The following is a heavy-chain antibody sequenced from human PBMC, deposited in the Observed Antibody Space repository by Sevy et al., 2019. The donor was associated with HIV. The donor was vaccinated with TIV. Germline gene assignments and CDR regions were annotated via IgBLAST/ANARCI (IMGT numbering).Heavy chain of an antibody. CDR3: AKDIVILVGDAFDI. CDR1: GFTFSNYA. D-gene: IGHD3-22*01. J-gene: IGHJ3*02. V-gene: IGHV3-23*01. CDR2: ISGSGSGSGT. Sequence: GGSLRLSCTASGFTFSNYAMNWVRQAPGKGLEWGSGISGSGSGSGTYYADSVKGRFTVYRDNSKNTLYLQMNSLSAEDTAVYYCAKDIVILVGDAFDIWGQGTMVTVSS.